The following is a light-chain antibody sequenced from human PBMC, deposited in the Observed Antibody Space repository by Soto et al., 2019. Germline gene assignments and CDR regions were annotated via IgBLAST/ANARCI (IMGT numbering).Light chain of an antibody. J-gene: IGKJ4*01. CDR3: LQHNSYPLT. Sequence: DIQMTQSPSSLSASVGDRVTITCRASQGIRSDLNWYQQQPGKAPKRLIYAASILQSGVPSRFSGSGSGTEFTLTISSLQPEDFATYYCLQHNSYPLTFGGGTKVEVK. CDR2: AAS. V-gene: IGKV1-17*01. CDR1: QGIRSD.